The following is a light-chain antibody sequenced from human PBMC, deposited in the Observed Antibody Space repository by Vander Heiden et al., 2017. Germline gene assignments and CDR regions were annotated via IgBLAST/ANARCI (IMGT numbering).Light chain of an antibody. CDR3: QTWGTGSVV. CDR1: IPHISYA. J-gene: IGLJ2*01. Sequence: LVLTLSPSPSASLRASVTLPFTLTIPHISYAIAWHQQQPEKGPRYLMKLNSDGSHSKGDGIPDRFSGSSSGAERYLTISSLQSEDEADYYCQTWGTGSVVFGGGTKLTVL. V-gene: IGLV4-69*01. CDR2: LNSDGSH.